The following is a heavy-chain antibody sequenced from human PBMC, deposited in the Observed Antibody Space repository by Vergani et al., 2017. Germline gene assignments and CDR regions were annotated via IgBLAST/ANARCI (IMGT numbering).Heavy chain of an antibody. V-gene: IGHV3-11*04. D-gene: IGHD3-22*01. CDR3: ARDFSWWLLLPEGFDY. CDR1: GGSISTYY. J-gene: IGHJ4*02. Sequence: QVQLQESGPGLVKPSETLSLTCTVSGGSISTYYWSWVRQAPGKGLEWVSYISSSGSTIYYADSVKGRFTISRDNAKNSLYLQMNSLRAEDTAVYYCARDFSWWLLLPEGFDYWGQGTLVTVSS. CDR2: ISSSGSTI.